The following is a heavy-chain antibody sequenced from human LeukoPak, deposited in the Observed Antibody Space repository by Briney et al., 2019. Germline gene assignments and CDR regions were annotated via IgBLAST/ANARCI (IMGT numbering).Heavy chain of an antibody. D-gene: IGHD4-17*01. CDR2: ITSSGTTT. CDR3: ARGDEGDTTVLRGGYFDY. J-gene: IGHJ4*02. Sequence: GGSLRLSCAASGFTFSDYFMTWIRQAPGKGLEYISFITSSGTTTYYADSLKGRFTISRDNAKNSLYQQMDSLRAEDTAVYYCARGDEGDTTVLRGGYFDYWAQGTLVTVSS. CDR1: GFTFSDYF. V-gene: IGHV3-11*04.